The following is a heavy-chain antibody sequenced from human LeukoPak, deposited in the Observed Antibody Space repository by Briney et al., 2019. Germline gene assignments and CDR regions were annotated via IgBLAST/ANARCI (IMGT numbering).Heavy chain of an antibody. CDR2: IYHSGST. J-gene: IGHJ4*02. CDR3: ASYRLGAYYFDY. CDR1: GGSISSGGYS. V-gene: IGHV4-30-2*01. D-gene: IGHD3-16*01. Sequence: SETLSLTCAVSGGSISSGGYSWSWIRQPPGKGLEWIGYIYHSGSTYYNPSLKSRVTVSVDRSKNQFSLKLSSVTAADTAVYYCASYRLGAYYFDYWGQGTLVTVSS.